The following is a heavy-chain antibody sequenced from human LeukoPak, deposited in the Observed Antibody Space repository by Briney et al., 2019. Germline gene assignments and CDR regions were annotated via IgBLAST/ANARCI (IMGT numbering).Heavy chain of an antibody. CDR2: IYYSGST. CDR3: ARCYYDSSGYYAPDY. D-gene: IGHD3-22*01. J-gene: IGHJ4*02. CDR1: GGSIISCY. Sequence: SETLSLTCTVSGGSIISCYWSWIRQPPGKGLEWIGYIYYSGSTNYNPSLKSRVTISVDTSKNQFSLKLSSVTAADTAVYYCARCYYDSSGYYAPDYWGQGTLVTVSS. V-gene: IGHV4-59*01.